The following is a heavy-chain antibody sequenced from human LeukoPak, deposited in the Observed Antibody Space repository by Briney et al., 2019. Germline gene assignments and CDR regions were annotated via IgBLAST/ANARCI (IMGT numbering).Heavy chain of an antibody. V-gene: IGHV3-23*01. CDR3: ARMEDSSGWSLLIDY. Sequence: GGSLRLSCAASGFTFSSYAMSWVRQAPGKGLEWVSAISGSGGSTYYADSVKGRFTISRDNSKNTLYLQMNSLRAEDTAVYYCARMEDSSGWSLLIDYWGQGTLVTVSS. J-gene: IGHJ4*02. CDR2: ISGSGGST. D-gene: IGHD6-19*01. CDR1: GFTFSSYA.